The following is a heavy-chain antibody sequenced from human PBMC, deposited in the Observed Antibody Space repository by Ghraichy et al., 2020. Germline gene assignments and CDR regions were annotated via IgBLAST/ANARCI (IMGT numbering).Heavy chain of an antibody. J-gene: IGHJ6*02. V-gene: IGHV4-4*07. CDR2: IYTSGST. CDR1: GGSISSYY. CDR3: ARAVGYCSGGSCYGGYYGMDV. Sequence: SETLSLTCTVSGGSISSYYWSWIRQPAGKGLEWIGRIYTSGSTNYNPSLKSRVTMSVDTSKNQFSLKLSSVTAADTAVYYCARAVGYCSGGSCYGGYYGMDVWGQGTTVTVSS. D-gene: IGHD2-15*01.